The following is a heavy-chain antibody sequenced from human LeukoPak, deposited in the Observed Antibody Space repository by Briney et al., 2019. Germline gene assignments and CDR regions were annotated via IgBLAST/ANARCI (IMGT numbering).Heavy chain of an antibody. J-gene: IGHJ4*02. Sequence: GGSLRLSCAASGFTFSSYGFYWVRQAPGKGLEWVSSISSGSKYIYYADSVKGRFTISRDYANNSLFLQMNSLRAEDTAMYYCAKLNSGSIYFDYWGQGTLVTVSS. CDR2: ISSGSKYI. CDR1: GFTFSSYG. D-gene: IGHD1-26*01. CDR3: AKLNSGSIYFDY. V-gene: IGHV3-21*04.